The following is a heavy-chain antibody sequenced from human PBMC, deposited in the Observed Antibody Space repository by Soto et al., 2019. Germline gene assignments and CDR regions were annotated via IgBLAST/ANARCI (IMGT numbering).Heavy chain of an antibody. Sequence: GGSLRLSCAASGFTFSSYAMHWVRQAPGKGLEWVAVISYDGSNKYYADSVKGRFTISRDNSKNTLYLQMNSLRAEDTAVYFCAKSHYYDSSDYLNYWGQGTLVTVSS. D-gene: IGHD3-22*01. V-gene: IGHV3-30-3*02. CDR2: ISYDGSNK. CDR1: GFTFSSYA. J-gene: IGHJ4*02. CDR3: AKSHYYDSSDYLNY.